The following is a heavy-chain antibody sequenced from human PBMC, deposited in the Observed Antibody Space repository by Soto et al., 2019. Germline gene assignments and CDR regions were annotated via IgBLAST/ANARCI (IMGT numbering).Heavy chain of an antibody. J-gene: IGHJ4*02. CDR1: GFTFRGYA. D-gene: IGHD2-2*01. CDR3: VKGSSSSRPYYFDY. V-gene: IGHV3-23*01. CDR2: ITNSGDDT. Sequence: GGSLRLSCAASGFTFRGYAMSWVRQAPGKRLEWVSAITNSGDDTYHADSVKGRFSISRDNSKNTLYLQMSSLRADDTALYYCVKGSSSSRPYYFDYWGLGTLVTVSS.